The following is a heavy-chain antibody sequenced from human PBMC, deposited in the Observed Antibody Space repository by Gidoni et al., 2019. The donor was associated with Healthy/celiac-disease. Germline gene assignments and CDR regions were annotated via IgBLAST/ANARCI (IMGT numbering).Heavy chain of an antibody. CDR2: IYSGGST. J-gene: IGHJ4*02. CDR3: ARVGSGYYFDY. V-gene: IGHV3-53*04. D-gene: IGHD3-3*01. Sequence: EVQLVESGGGLVQPGGSLRLSCSAPGFTVSSNYMSWVRQAPGKGLEWVSVIYSGGSTYYADSVKGRFTISRHNSKNTLYLQMNSLRAEDTAVYYCARVGSGYYFDYWGQGTLVTVSS. CDR1: GFTVSSNY.